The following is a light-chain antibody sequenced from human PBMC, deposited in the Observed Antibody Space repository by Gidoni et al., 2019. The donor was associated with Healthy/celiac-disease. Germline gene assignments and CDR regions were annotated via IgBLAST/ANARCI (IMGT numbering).Light chain of an antibody. CDR1: KLGDKY. Sequence: SYELTQPPSVSVSPGQTASITCFGDKLGDKYASWYQLKPGQSPVLVIYQDSKRTSGIPERFSGSNSGNTATLTISGTQAMDEADYYCQAWDSSTGVFGGGTKLTVL. CDR2: QDS. V-gene: IGLV3-1*01. J-gene: IGLJ2*01. CDR3: QAWDSSTGV.